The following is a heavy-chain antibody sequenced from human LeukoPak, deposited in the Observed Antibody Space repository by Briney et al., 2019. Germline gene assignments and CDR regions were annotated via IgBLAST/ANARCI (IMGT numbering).Heavy chain of an antibody. J-gene: IGHJ6*03. V-gene: IGHV4-59*11. Sequence: SETLSLTCTVSGGSISSHYWSWIRQPPGKGLEWIGYIYYSGCTNYNPSLKSRVTISVDTSKNQFSLKLSSVTAADTAVYYCARAVAGNDGPNYYYYYYMDVWGKGTTVTVSS. D-gene: IGHD6-19*01. CDR3: ARAVAGNDGPNYYYYYYMDV. CDR1: GGSISSHY. CDR2: IYYSGCT.